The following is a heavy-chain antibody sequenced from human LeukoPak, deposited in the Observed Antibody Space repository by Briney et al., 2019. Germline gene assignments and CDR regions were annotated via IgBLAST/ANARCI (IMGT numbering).Heavy chain of an antibody. Sequence: SETLSLTCTVSGGSISSSSYYWSWIRQPPGKGLEWIGYIYYSGSTNYNPSLKSRVTISVDTSKNQFSLKLSSVTAADTAVYYCARARANWGTMGYFDYWGQGTLVTVSS. J-gene: IGHJ4*02. CDR2: IYYSGST. V-gene: IGHV4-61*01. CDR1: GGSISSSSYY. CDR3: ARARANWGTMGYFDY. D-gene: IGHD7-27*01.